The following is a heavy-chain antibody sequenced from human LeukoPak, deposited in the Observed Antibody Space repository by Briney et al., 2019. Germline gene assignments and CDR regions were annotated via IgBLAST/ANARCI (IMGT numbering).Heavy chain of an antibody. CDR1: VGSINNSY. J-gene: IGHJ3*02. CDR3: ARGSPYYDYLWGSYRDVADAFDI. D-gene: IGHD3-16*02. Sequence: SETLSLICTVSVGSINNSYWNWIRQPPGKGLEWIGYIFYSGNTNYNPSLKSRVTISVDTSKNQFSLKLISVTAADTAMYYCARGSPYYDYLWGSYRDVADAFDIWGQGTMVTVSS. CDR2: IFYSGNT. V-gene: IGHV4-59*01.